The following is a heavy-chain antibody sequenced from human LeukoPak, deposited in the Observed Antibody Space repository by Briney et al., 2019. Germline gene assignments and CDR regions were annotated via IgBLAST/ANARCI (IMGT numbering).Heavy chain of an antibody. CDR1: GFTFSSYA. V-gene: IGHV3-30-3*01. Sequence: PGGSLRLSCAASGFTFSSYAMSWVRQAPGKGLEWVAVISYDGSNKYYADSVKGRFTISKDNAKNSLYLQMNSLRAEDTAVYYCAREDHSNYNYWGQGTLVTVSS. CDR2: ISYDGSNK. CDR3: AREDHSNYNY. D-gene: IGHD4-11*01. J-gene: IGHJ4*02.